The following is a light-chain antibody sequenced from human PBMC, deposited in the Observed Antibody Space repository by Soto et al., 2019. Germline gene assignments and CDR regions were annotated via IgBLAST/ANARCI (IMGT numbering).Light chain of an antibody. CDR3: QQYDSWPPT. J-gene: IGKJ3*01. V-gene: IGKV3-15*01. Sequence: EIIMTQSPDTLSVSPGERATLSCRASQSIGSNVGWYQQKPGQAPRLLVYGTSTRPTGVPARFSCTGSGTEFTLVISSLQSEDFAVYYCQQYDSWPPTFGPGTRV. CDR1: QSIGSN. CDR2: GTS.